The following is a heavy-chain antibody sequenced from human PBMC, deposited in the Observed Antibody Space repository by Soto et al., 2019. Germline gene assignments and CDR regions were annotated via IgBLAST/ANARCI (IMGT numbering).Heavy chain of an antibody. Sequence: EVLLVESGGALAQPGGSLRLSCAASGFTFSSYGMDWVRQAPGKGLEWVSFISSTSETKYYADSVKGRFTISRDNAKNSLYLQMKSLSDEDTAVYYCVRDLRLPDSWGQGTLVTVSS. CDR1: GFTFSSYG. CDR3: VRDLRLPDS. J-gene: IGHJ4*02. D-gene: IGHD3-9*01. CDR2: ISSTSETK. V-gene: IGHV3-48*02.